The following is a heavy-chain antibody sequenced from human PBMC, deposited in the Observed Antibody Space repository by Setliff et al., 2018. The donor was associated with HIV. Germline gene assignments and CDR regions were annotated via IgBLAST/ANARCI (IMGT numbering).Heavy chain of an antibody. V-gene: IGHV1-2*02. J-gene: IGHJ4*02. CDR3: ARQLSNSLDF. Sequence: ASVKVSCKASGYTFTDYFMHWVRQAPGQGLEWMGWISPDNANTRIPQSFQGRVTMTRDTSINTAYMELSGLRSDDTAVYYCARQLSNSLDFWGQGALVTVSS. D-gene: IGHD7-27*01. CDR1: GYTFTDYF. CDR2: ISPDNANT.